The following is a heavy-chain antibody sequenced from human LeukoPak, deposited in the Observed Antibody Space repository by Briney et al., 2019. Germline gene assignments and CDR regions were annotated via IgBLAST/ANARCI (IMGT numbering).Heavy chain of an antibody. CDR2: IIPIFGTA. J-gene: IGHJ4*02. CDR3: ARARQGLNDFDY. CDR1: GGTFSSYA. Sequence: ASVKVSCKASGGTFSSYAISWVRPAPGQGLEWMGGIIPIFGTANYAQKFQGRVTITTDESTSTAYMELSSLRSEDTAVYYCARARQGLNDFDYWGQGTLVTVSS. V-gene: IGHV1-69*05.